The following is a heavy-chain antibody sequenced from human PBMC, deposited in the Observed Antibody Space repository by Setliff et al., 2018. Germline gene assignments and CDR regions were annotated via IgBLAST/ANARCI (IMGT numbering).Heavy chain of an antibody. J-gene: IGHJ4*02. Sequence: ASVKVSCKASGYSFPSYGISWVRQAPGQGLEWMGWISAYNGFIIYAQMFQGRVTLTTDTPTSTAYMELRSLRSDDTAVYYCARSPPNRGSGSGWYGDFWGQGTLVTVSS. CDR1: GYSFPSYG. V-gene: IGHV1-18*01. CDR2: ISAYNGFI. CDR3: ARSPPNRGSGSGWYGDF. D-gene: IGHD6-19*01.